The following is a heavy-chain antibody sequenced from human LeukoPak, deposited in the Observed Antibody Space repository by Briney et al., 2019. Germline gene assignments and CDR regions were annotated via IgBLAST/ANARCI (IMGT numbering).Heavy chain of an antibody. Sequence: PGGSLRLSCAATGFTFTNHPMNWVRQAPGKGLEWVSAISGSGGSTYYADSVKGRFTISRDNSKNTLYLQMNSLRAEDTAVYYCAKAVYSSSWSIDYWGQGTLVTVSS. CDR2: ISGSGGST. V-gene: IGHV3-23*01. CDR3: AKAVYSSSWSIDY. CDR1: GFTFTNHP. D-gene: IGHD6-13*01. J-gene: IGHJ4*02.